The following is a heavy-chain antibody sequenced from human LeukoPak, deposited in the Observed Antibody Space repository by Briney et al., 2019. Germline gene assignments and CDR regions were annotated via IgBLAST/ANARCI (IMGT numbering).Heavy chain of an antibody. CDR2: IIPIFGTA. D-gene: IGHD3-10*01. J-gene: IGHJ3*02. CDR3: ARARLLWFGELPHDAFDI. V-gene: IGHV1-69*05. Sequence: GASVKVSCKASGGTFSSYAISWVRQAPGQGLEWMGGIIPIFGTANYAQKFQGRVTITTDESTSTAYMELSSPRSEDTAVYYCARARLLWFGELPHDAFDIWGQGTMVTVSS. CDR1: GGTFSSYA.